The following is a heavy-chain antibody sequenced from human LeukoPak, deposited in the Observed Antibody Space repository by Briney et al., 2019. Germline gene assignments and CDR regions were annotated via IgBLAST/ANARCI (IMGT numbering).Heavy chain of an antibody. V-gene: IGHV3-23*01. CDR2: ISGSGGST. CDR1: GFTFSSYA. J-gene: IGHJ4*02. D-gene: IGHD3-3*01. Sequence: PGGSLRLSCAASGFTFSSYAMHWVRQAPGKGLEWVSAISGSGGSTYYADSVKGRFTISRDNSKNTLYLQMNSLRAEDTAVYYCAKLTPLRFLEWLFPYYFDYWGQGTLVTVSS. CDR3: AKLTPLRFLEWLFPYYFDY.